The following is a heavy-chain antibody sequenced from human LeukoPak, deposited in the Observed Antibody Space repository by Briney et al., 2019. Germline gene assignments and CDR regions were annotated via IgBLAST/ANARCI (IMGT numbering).Heavy chain of an antibody. J-gene: IGHJ4*02. Sequence: GGSLRLSCAASGFTFSSYSMKWVRQAPGKGLEWVSYISSSSSTIYYADSVKRRFTISRDNAKNSLYLQMNSLRAEDTAVYYCARDQDYGVIDYWGQGTLVTVSS. V-gene: IGHV3-48*01. CDR1: GFTFSSYS. CDR2: ISSSSSTI. CDR3: ARDQDYGVIDY. D-gene: IGHD4-17*01.